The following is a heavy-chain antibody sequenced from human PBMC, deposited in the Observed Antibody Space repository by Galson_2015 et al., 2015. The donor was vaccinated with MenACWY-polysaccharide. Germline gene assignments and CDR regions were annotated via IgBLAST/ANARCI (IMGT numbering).Heavy chain of an antibody. D-gene: IGHD5-24*01. J-gene: IGHJ3*01. V-gene: IGHV3-23*01. Sequence: SLRLSCAASGFTFGSYAMGWVRQAPGKGLEWVSSIGGSGLTTFYAESVKGRFTISRDNAQNISSLQMNRLRADDPARYFCSKVTEMASSRRPFDVWGQGTMVTVSS. CDR3: SKVTEMASSRRPFDV. CDR2: IGGSGLTT. CDR1: GFTFGSYA.